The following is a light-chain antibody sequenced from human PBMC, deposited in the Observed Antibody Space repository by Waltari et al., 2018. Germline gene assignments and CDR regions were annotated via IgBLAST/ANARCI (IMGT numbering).Light chain of an antibody. CDR1: SPNIGDNA. J-gene: IGLJ1*01. CDR3: AAWDDNLNGPI. V-gene: IGLV1-44*01. Sequence: QSVVTQPPSVSGTPGQRVTVSCSGTSPNIGDNAVRWYQQVPGSAPKLLIYGNDQRPSGVPDRYSASKSGTSASLVINGVKSDDEADFYCAAWDDNLNGPIFGTGTRVTVL. CDR2: GND.